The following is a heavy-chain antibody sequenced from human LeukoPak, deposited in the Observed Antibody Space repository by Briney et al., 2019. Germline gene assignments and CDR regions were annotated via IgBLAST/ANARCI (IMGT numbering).Heavy chain of an antibody. CDR2: LSGSGGST. D-gene: IGHD3-22*01. CDR3: ARDWYDSSRPPVWFDP. V-gene: IGHV3-23*01. J-gene: IGHJ5*02. CDR1: GSTFTSYA. Sequence: GGPLRPSCAAPGSTFTSYAMSWVRQAPGKGLEWASALSGSGGSTYYADSVKGRFTISRDNAKNSLYLQMNSLRAEDTAVYYCARDWYDSSRPPVWFDPWGQGTLVTVSS.